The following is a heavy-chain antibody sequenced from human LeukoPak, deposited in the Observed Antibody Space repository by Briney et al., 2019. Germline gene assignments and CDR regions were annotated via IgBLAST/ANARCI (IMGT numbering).Heavy chain of an antibody. V-gene: IGHV1-18*01. CDR2: ISDYNGNT. J-gene: IGHJ4*02. Sequence: ASVKVSCKASGYTFTSYGISWVRQAPGQGLEWMGWISDYNGNTNYAQKLQGRVTMTTDTSTSTAYMELRSLRSDDTAVYYCARTRAYYYDSSGYYLSWGQGTLVTVSS. CDR3: ARTRAYYYDSSGYYLS. CDR1: GYTFTSYG. D-gene: IGHD3-22*01.